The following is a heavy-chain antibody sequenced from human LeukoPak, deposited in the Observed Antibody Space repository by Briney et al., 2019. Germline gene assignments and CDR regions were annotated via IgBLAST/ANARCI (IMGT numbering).Heavy chain of an antibody. D-gene: IGHD3-3*01. CDR2: IKQDGSEK. J-gene: IGHJ4*02. CDR3: ARDRTYYDFWSGYYRGPFDY. Sequence: GGSLRLSCAASGFTFSSYWMSWVRQAPGKGLEWVANIKQDGSEKNYVDSVKGRFTTSRDNAKNSLYLQMNSLRAEDTAVYYCARDRTYYDFWSGYYRGPFDYWGQGTLVTVSS. CDR1: GFTFSSYW. V-gene: IGHV3-7*01.